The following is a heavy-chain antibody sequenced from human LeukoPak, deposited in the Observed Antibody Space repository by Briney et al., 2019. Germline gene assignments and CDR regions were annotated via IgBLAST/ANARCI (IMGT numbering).Heavy chain of an antibody. CDR2: ISAYNGNT. J-gene: IGHJ2*01. CDR1: GYTFTSYG. Sequence: ASVKVSCKASGYTFTSYGISWVRQAPGQGLEWMGWISAYNGNTNYAQKLQGRVTMTTDTSTSTAYMELRSLRSEDTAVYYCARVYYSSSYDYWYFDLWGRGTLVTVSS. D-gene: IGHD6-13*01. V-gene: IGHV1-18*01. CDR3: ARVYYSSSYDYWYFDL.